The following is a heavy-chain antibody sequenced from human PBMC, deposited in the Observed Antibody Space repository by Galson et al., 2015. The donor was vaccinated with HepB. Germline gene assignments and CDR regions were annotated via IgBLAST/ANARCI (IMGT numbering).Heavy chain of an antibody. J-gene: IGHJ4*02. V-gene: IGHV3-30*04. CDR1: GFTFSSYT. CDR2: ISYDGSNK. CDR3: ARDGALESSGWYYFDY. Sequence: SLRLSCAASGFTFSSYTMHWVRQAPGKGLEWVAVISYDGSNKYYADSVKGRFTISRDNSKNTLYLQMDSLRAEDTAVYYCARDGALESSGWYYFDYWGQGTLVTVSS. D-gene: IGHD6-19*01.